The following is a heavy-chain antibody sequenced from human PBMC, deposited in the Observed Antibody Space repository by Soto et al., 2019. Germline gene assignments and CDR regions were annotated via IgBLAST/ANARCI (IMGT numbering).Heavy chain of an antibody. D-gene: IGHD3-16*01. CDR2: ISSSSSYI. Sequence: LRLSCAASGFTFSSYSMNWVRQAPGKGPEWVSSISSSSSYIYYADSVKGRFSISRDNAKNSLYLQMNSLRAEDTAVYYCARSGDYVWGSLYSAFDIWGQGTMVTVSS. CDR3: ARSGDYVWGSLYSAFDI. V-gene: IGHV3-21*01. CDR1: GFTFSSYS. J-gene: IGHJ3*02.